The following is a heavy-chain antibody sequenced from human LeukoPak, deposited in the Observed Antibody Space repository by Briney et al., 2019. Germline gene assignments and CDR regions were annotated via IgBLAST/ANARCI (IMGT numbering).Heavy chain of an antibody. Sequence: SETLSLTCAVSCYPISSGYYWGWIPQPPGKGLEWIGNIYHSGSTYKIPSLKSRVTISLDTSKNQFSLKLSSVTAADTAMYYCARLSGAPVRHPIYHFDYWGQGTLVTVSS. J-gene: IGHJ4*02. CDR2: IYHSGST. CDR1: CYPISSGYY. CDR3: ARLSGAPVRHPIYHFDY. D-gene: IGHD2-2*02. V-gene: IGHV4-38-2*01.